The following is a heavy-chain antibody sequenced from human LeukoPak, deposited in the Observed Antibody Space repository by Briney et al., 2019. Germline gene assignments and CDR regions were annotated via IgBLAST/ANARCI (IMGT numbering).Heavy chain of an antibody. CDR3: ARDWVVPGGDYMDV. Sequence: PGGSLRLSCTASGFTFSTYDMNWVRQAPGKGLEWVSFISNSGTSIQYADSVKGRFTISRDNAKNSLYLQMNSLRAEDTAVYYCARDWVVPGGDYMDVWGKGTTVTISS. V-gene: IGHV3-48*03. J-gene: IGHJ6*03. CDR2: ISNSGTSI. CDR1: GFTFSTYD. D-gene: IGHD2-8*02.